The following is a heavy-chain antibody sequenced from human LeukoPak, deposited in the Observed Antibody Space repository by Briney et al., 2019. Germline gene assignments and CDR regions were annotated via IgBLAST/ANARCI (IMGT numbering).Heavy chain of an antibody. Sequence: ASVKVSCKASGYTFTSYGISWVRQAPGQGLEWMGWISAYNGNTNYAQKLQGRVTMTTDTSTSTAYMELRSLRSDDTAVYYCARDYAYCGGDCYLGYWGQGTLVTVSP. J-gene: IGHJ4*02. CDR1: GYTFTSYG. CDR3: ARDYAYCGGDCYLGY. D-gene: IGHD2-21*02. V-gene: IGHV1-18*01. CDR2: ISAYNGNT.